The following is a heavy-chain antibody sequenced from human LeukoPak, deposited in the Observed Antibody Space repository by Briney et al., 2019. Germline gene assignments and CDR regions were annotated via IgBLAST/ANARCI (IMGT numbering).Heavy chain of an antibody. V-gene: IGHV1-2*02. D-gene: IGHD3-3*01. CDR3: ARPPLSDFWSGYIWFDP. Sequence: ASVKVSCKASGYTFTGYYMQWVRQAPGQGLEWMGWINPNSGGTNYAQKFQGRVTMTRDTSISTAYMELSRLRSDDTAVYYCARPPLSDFWSGYIWFDPWGQGTLVTVSS. CDR2: INPNSGGT. J-gene: IGHJ5*02. CDR1: GYTFTGYY.